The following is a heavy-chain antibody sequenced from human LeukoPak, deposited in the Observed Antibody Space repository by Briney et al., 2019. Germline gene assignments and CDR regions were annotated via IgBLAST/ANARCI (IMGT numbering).Heavy chain of an antibody. V-gene: IGHV3-33*01. Sequence: GRSLRLPCGASGFPFSSYGMHWVRQAPGKGLEWVAIIWYDGSNKYYTDSVKGRFTISRDNSKNTVYLQMNSLRAEDTAVYYCARGGYTSASALDYWGQGTLVTVSS. CDR2: IWYDGSNK. D-gene: IGHD3-16*02. CDR1: GFPFSSYG. CDR3: ARGGYTSASALDY. J-gene: IGHJ4*02.